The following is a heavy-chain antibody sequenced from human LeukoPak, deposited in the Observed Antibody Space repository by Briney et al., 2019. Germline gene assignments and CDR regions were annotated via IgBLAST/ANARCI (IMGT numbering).Heavy chain of an antibody. CDR2: MHYSGST. J-gene: IGHJ4*02. D-gene: IGHD5-18*01. CDR3: ARATPPYSYGLSRLDY. CDR1: GGSVTSSNFY. V-gene: IGHV4-39*02. Sequence: PSETLSLTCTVSGGSVTSSNFYWGWIRQSPGKGLERIGTMHYSGSTDYNPSLKSRVTISVDTSKNHFSLKLSSVTAADTAVYYCARATPPYSYGLSRLDYWGQGTLVTVSS.